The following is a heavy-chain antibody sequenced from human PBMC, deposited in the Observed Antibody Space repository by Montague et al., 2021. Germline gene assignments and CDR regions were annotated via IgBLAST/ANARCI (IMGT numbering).Heavy chain of an antibody. V-gene: IGHV4-59*08. Sequence: SETLSLTCTVTGGSISEFYWSWIRQSPEKGLEWIGYIYDSGTTNYNPSLNSRVTISVDTSMNQFSLNLRSVTAADTAVYFCARRLRISAPFDYWGQGTLVTVSA. CDR1: GGSISEFY. J-gene: IGHJ4*02. CDR3: ARRLRISAPFDY. D-gene: IGHD6-25*01. CDR2: IYDSGTT.